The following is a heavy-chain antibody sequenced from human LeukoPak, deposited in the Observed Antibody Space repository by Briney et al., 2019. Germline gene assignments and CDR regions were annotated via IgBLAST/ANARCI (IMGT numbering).Heavy chain of an antibody. V-gene: IGHV3-23*01. CDR2: ISGSGGST. Sequence: PGGSLRLSCAASGFTFSSYAMSWVRQAPGKGLEWVSAISGSGGSTYYADSVKGRFTISRDNSKNTLYLQMNSPRAEDTAVYYCASLIVVVVAATGYWGQGTLVTVSS. D-gene: IGHD2-15*01. J-gene: IGHJ4*02. CDR1: GFTFSSYA. CDR3: ASLIVVVVAATGY.